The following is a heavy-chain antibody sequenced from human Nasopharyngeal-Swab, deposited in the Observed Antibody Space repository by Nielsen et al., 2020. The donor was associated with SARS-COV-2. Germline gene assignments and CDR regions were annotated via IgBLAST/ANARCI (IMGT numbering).Heavy chain of an antibody. J-gene: IGHJ4*02. D-gene: IGHD3-3*01. CDR2: ISSSSSYI. Sequence: GGSLSLSCAASGFTFSSYSMNWVRQAPGKGLEWVSSISSSSSYIYYADSVKGRFTISRDNAKNSLYLQMNSLRAEDTAVYYCARGPTIFGVVIDYWGQGTLVTVSS. V-gene: IGHV3-21*01. CDR1: GFTFSSYS. CDR3: ARGPTIFGVVIDY.